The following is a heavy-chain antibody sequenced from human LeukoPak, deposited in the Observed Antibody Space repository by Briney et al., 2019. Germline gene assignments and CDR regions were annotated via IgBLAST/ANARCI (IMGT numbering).Heavy chain of an antibody. V-gene: IGHV3-30*18. D-gene: IGHD2-8*01. J-gene: IGHJ4*02. CDR2: ISYDGSNK. CDR1: GFTFSTYG. Sequence: PGGSLRLSCTASGFTFSTYGMHWVRQAPGKGLEWVAFISYDGSNKYYADSVKGRVTISRDNSKNTLYLQMNSLRAEDTALYYCAKDRSTILMIYATDYWGQGTLVTVSS. CDR3: AKDRSTILMIYATDY.